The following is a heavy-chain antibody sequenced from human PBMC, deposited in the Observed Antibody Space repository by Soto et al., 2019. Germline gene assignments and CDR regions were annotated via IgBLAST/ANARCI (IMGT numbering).Heavy chain of an antibody. CDR2: INHSGST. D-gene: IGHD6-19*01. CDR3: AGLAVAGPYYYYYYRMDV. J-gene: IGHJ6*02. CDR1: GGSFSGYY. Sequence: PSETLSLTCAVYGGSFSGYYWSWIRQPPGKGLEWIGEINHSGSTNYNPSLKSRVTISVDTSKNQFSLKLSSVTAADTAVYYCAGLAVAGPYYYYYYRMDVWGQGTTVTVPS. V-gene: IGHV4-34*01.